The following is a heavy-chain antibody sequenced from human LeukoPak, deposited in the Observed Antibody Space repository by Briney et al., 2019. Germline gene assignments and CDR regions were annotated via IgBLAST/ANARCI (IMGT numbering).Heavy chain of an antibody. CDR1: GGSISSYY. CDR3: ASGITGTTAAFDI. Sequence: SETLSLTCTVSGGSISSYYWSWIRQPPGKGLEWIGRIYTSGSTNYNPSLKSRVTISVDTSKNQFSLKLSSVTAADTAVYHCASGITGTTAAFDIWGQGTMVTVSS. D-gene: IGHD1-7*01. CDR2: IYTSGST. J-gene: IGHJ3*02. V-gene: IGHV4-4*08.